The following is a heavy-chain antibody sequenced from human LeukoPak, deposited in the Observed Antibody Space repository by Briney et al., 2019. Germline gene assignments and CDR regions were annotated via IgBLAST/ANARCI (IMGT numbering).Heavy chain of an antibody. CDR1: GYTFTSYD. CDR2: MNPNSGNT. D-gene: IGHD5-18*01. V-gene: IGHV1-8*01. J-gene: IGHJ6*02. Sequence: ASVKVSCKASGYTFTSYDINWVRQATGQGLEWMGWMNPNSGNTGYAQKFQGRVTMTRNTSISTAYMELSSLRSEDTAVYYCARVQRQRYSYGLDYYYGMDVWGQGTTVTVSS. CDR3: ARVQRQRYSYGLDYYYGMDV.